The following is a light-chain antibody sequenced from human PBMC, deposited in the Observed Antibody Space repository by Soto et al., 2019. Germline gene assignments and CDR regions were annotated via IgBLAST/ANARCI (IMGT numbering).Light chain of an antibody. V-gene: IGLV2-23*01. J-gene: IGLJ1*01. CDR1: DVGSYGV. CDR3: SLDAGPNTYV. CDR2: DGT. Sequence: QSALTQPASVSGSPGQSITISYSDVGSYGVVSWYQQHPGKVPKLMIYDGTQRPSAVSDRFSGSKSANTASLTISGLQAEDEADYYCSLDAGPNTYVFGTGTKLTVL.